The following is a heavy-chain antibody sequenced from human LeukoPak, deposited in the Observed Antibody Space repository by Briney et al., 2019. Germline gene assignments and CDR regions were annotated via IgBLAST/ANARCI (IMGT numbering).Heavy chain of an antibody. J-gene: IGHJ4*02. CDR3: TTRRQDGC. V-gene: IGHV3-15*01. CDR1: GFTFSDAW. D-gene: IGHD6-25*01. Sequence: GGSLRLSCVASGFTFSDAWMSWVRQAPGKGLEWVGRIKSKIDGGTIDYAAPVKGRFTISRGDSRNTLYLQMNSLKTEDTAVYYCTTRRQDGCWGQGTLVTVS. CDR2: IKSKIDGGTI.